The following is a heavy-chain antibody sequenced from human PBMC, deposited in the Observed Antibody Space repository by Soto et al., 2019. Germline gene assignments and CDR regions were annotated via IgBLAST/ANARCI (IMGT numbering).Heavy chain of an antibody. V-gene: IGHV3-7*01. CDR3: AREMVSAIWYMDV. Sequence: GGSLRLSCAASGFTFSAHWMTWVRQAPGKGLEWVANIKQDGSEKYFVDSVRGRFTISRDNAKNSLYLQMNNLRAEDTAVYYCAREMVSAIWYMDVWGKGTTVTVSS. D-gene: IGHD2-8*01. CDR1: GFTFSAHW. J-gene: IGHJ6*03. CDR2: IKQDGSEK.